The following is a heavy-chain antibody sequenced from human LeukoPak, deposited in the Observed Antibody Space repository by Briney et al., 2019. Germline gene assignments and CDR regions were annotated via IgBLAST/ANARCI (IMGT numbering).Heavy chain of an antibody. CDR1: GDTFSSYA. J-gene: IGHJ4*02. D-gene: IGHD4-17*01. Sequence: ASVKVSCKASGDTFSSYAISWVRQAPGQGLEWMGRIIPILGIANYAQKFQGRVTITADKSTSTAYMELSSLRSEDTAVYYCARVSTTVTYSCYFDYWGQGTLVTVSS. V-gene: IGHV1-69*04. CDR2: IIPILGIA. CDR3: ARVSTTVTYSCYFDY.